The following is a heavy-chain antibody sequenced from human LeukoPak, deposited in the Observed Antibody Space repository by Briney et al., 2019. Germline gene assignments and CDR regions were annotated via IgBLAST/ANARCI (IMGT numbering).Heavy chain of an antibody. D-gene: IGHD3-9*01. J-gene: IGHJ3*02. Sequence: SQTLSLTCTVSGGSISSGGYYWSWIRQHPGKGLEWIGYIYYSGSTYYNPSLKSRVTGSVDTSKNQYSLNLSSVTAADTAVYYCARVERGSYDILTGLSEPAFDIWGQGTMVTVSS. CDR1: GGSISSGGYY. CDR3: ARVERGSYDILTGLSEPAFDI. CDR2: IYYSGST. V-gene: IGHV4-31*03.